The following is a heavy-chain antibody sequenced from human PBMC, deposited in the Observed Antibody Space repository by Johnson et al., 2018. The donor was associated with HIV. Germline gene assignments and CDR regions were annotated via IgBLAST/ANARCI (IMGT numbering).Heavy chain of an antibody. CDR1: GFTFSSYG. Sequence: QVQLVESGGGVVQPGRSLRLSCAASGFTFSSYGMHWVRQAPGKGLEWVAVIWYDGSNKYYADSVKGRFTISRDNSKNTLSLQMNSLRAEDTAVYYCARGRTVVSVFDIWGQGTMVTVSS. CDR3: ARGRTVVSVFDI. CDR2: IWYDGSNK. D-gene: IGHD3-3*01. V-gene: IGHV3-33*01. J-gene: IGHJ3*02.